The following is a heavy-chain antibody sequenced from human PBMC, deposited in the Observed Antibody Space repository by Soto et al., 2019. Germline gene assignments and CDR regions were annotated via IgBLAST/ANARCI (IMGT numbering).Heavy chain of an antibody. CDR1: GFTFSSYW. D-gene: IGHD3-3*01. J-gene: IGHJ6*02. CDR2: INSDGSST. V-gene: IGHV3-74*01. CDR3: ARDRYDFWSGYYGLSGGYYYYYGMDV. Sequence: PGGSLRLSCAASGFTFSSYWMHWVRQAPGKGLVWVSRINSDGSSTSYADSVKGRFTISRDNAKNTLYLQMNSLRAEDTAVYYCARDRYDFWSGYYGLSGGYYYYYGMDVWGQGTTVTVSS.